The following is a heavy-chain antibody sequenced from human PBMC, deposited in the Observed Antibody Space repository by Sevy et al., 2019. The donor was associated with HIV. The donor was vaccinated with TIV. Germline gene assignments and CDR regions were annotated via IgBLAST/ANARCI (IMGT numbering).Heavy chain of an antibody. CDR3: AKWGGDYSGDSLHH. V-gene: IGHV3-30*18. J-gene: IGHJ5*02. Sequence: GGFLRLSCAASGFIFSSHGMQWVRHAPGKGLEWVAAITSFDGSNKYYADSVKGRFTISRDNSKNTVYLQMNNLRPEDTATSYCAKWGGDYSGDSLHHWGQGILVTVSS. CDR2: ITSFDGSNK. D-gene: IGHD2-21*02. CDR1: GFIFSSHG.